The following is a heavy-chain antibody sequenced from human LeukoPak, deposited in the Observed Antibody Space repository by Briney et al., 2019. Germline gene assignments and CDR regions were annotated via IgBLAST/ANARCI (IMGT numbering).Heavy chain of an antibody. CDR3: ARAGANGIEAAGSLRY. CDR1: GGSFSTYY. D-gene: IGHD6-13*01. CDR2: IYYTGTT. J-gene: IGHJ4*02. Sequence: PSETLSLTCAVPGGSFSTYYWSWIRQSPGKGLEWIGFIYYTGTTNYNPSLKSRVTISVDTSKNQFSLKLSSVTAADTAVYYCARAGANGIEAAGSLRYWGQGTLVTVSS. V-gene: IGHV4-59*01.